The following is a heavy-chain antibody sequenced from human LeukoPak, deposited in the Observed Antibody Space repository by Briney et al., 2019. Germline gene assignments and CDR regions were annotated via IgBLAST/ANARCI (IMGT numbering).Heavy chain of an antibody. V-gene: IGHV1-18*01. Sequence: ASVKVSCKASGYTFTRYGISWVRQAPGQGLEWMGWISAYNGNTNYAQKLQGRVTMTTDTSTSTAYMELRSLRSEDTAVYYCARDSTTNEYYDSSGYLFWGQGTLVTVSS. J-gene: IGHJ4*02. CDR2: ISAYNGNT. CDR3: ARDSTTNEYYDSSGYLF. CDR1: GYTFTRYG. D-gene: IGHD3-22*01.